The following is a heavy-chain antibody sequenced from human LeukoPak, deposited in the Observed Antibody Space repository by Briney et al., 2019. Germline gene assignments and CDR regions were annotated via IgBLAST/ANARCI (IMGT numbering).Heavy chain of an antibody. Sequence: GGSLRLSCAASGFIFSGYAMNWVRQAPGKGLEWVANIKQDGSEKYYVDSVKGRFTISRDNAKNSLYLQMNSLRAEDTAVYYCASLATVTDAFDIWGQGTMVTVSS. J-gene: IGHJ3*02. V-gene: IGHV3-7*01. CDR1: GFIFSGYA. D-gene: IGHD4-17*01. CDR3: ASLATVTDAFDI. CDR2: IKQDGSEK.